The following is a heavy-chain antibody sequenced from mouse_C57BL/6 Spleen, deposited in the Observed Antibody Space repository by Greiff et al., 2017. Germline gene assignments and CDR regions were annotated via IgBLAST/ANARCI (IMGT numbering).Heavy chain of an antibody. CDR2: IDPEDGAT. D-gene: IGHD2-4*01. V-gene: IGHV14-2*01. Sequence: VQLKESGAELVKPGASVKLSCTASGFNIKDYYMHWVKQRTEQGLEWIGRIDPEDGATKYAPKFQGKATITADTSSNTAYLQLSSLTSEDTAVYYCARGLRYYFDYWGQGTTLTVSS. J-gene: IGHJ2*01. CDR1: GFNIKDYY. CDR3: ARGLRYYFDY.